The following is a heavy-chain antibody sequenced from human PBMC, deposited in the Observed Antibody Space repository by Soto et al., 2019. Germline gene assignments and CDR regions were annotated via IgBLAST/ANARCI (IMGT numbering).Heavy chain of an antibody. CDR3: ARNWLRKINWYFDL. CDR2: ISSSSSTI. CDR1: GFTFSSYS. Sequence: EVQLVESGGGLVQPGGSLRLSCAASGFTFSSYSMNWVRQAPGKGLEWVSYISSSSSTIYYADSVKGRFTISRDNAKNSLYLQMNSLRAEDTAVYYCARNWLRKINWYFDLWGRGTLVTVSS. V-gene: IGHV3-48*01. D-gene: IGHD5-12*01. J-gene: IGHJ2*01.